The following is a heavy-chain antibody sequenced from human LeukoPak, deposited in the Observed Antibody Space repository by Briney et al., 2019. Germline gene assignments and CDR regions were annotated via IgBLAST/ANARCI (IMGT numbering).Heavy chain of an antibody. Sequence: ASVKVSCKVSGYTLTELSMHWVRQAPGKGLEWMGGFDPEDGETSYAQKFQGRVTITRDTSASTAYMELSSLRSEDTAVYYCARGRNYYDSSGYYYALDAFDIWGQGAMVTVSS. V-gene: IGHV1-24*01. CDR3: ARGRNYYDSSGYYYALDAFDI. CDR1: GYTLTELS. CDR2: FDPEDGET. D-gene: IGHD3-22*01. J-gene: IGHJ3*02.